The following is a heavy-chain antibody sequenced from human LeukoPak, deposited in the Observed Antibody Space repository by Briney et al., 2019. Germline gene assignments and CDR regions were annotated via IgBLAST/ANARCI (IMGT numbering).Heavy chain of an antibody. J-gene: IGHJ3*02. CDR2: VYYSGST. V-gene: IGHV4-59*01. CDR3: ARDPRKAGDHDDFDI. D-gene: IGHD7-27*01. Sequence: KPSETLSLTCTVSGVTISNYYWSWIRQPPGKGLEWIGYVYYSGSTNYNPSLKSRVTISVDTTKNQFSLKLSSVTAADAAVYYCARDPRKAGDHDDFDIWGQGTMVTVSS. CDR1: GVTISNYY.